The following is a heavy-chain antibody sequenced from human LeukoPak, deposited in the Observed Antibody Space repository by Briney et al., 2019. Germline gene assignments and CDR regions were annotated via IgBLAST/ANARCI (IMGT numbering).Heavy chain of an antibody. D-gene: IGHD3-16*01. V-gene: IGHV3-30*04. CDR1: GFTFSSYA. Sequence: GGSLRLSCAASGFTFSSYAMYWVRQAPGKGLEWVAVISYDGSDKFYADSVKGRFTISRDSSKNTLYLQMNSLRPEDTAVYYCARDSWGSDYWGQGTLVTVSS. CDR2: ISYDGSDK. J-gene: IGHJ4*02. CDR3: ARDSWGSDY.